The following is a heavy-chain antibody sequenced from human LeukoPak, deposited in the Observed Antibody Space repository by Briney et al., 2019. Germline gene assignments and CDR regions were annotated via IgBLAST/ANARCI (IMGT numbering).Heavy chain of an antibody. CDR3: ARFGGYSYGSAADY. CDR1: GGSISSYY. CDR2: IYYSGST. V-gene: IGHV4-59*01. Sequence: PSETLSLTCTVSGGSISSYYWSWIRQPPGKGLEWIGYIYYSGSTNYNPPLKSRVTISVDTSKNQFSLKLSSVTAADTAVYYCARFGGYSYGSAADYWGQGTLVTVSS. J-gene: IGHJ4*02. D-gene: IGHD5-18*01.